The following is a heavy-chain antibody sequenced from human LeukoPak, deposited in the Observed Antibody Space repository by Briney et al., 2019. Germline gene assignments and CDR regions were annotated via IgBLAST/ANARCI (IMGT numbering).Heavy chain of an antibody. CDR3: ARVDILTGYYNVDY. Sequence: SETLSLTCTVSGGSVSSGGYYWSWIRQPPGKGLEWIGYIYHSGSTYYNPSLKSRVTISVDRSKNQFSLKLSSVTAADTAVYYCARVDILTGYYNVDYWGQGTLVTVSS. CDR1: GGSVSSGGYY. V-gene: IGHV4-30-2*01. D-gene: IGHD3-9*01. CDR2: IYHSGST. J-gene: IGHJ4*02.